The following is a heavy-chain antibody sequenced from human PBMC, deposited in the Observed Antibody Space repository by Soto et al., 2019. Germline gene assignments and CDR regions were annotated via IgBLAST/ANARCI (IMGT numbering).Heavy chain of an antibody. V-gene: IGHV1-2*04. CDR1: GYTFTGYY. CDR2: INPNSGGT. CDR3: ARLAPPGRGMYCSGGSCYSRRPDGGMDV. J-gene: IGHJ6*02. D-gene: IGHD2-15*01. Sequence: GASVKVSCKASGYTFTGYYMHWVRQAPGQGLEWMGWINPNSGGTNYAQKFQGWVTMTRDTSISTAYMELSRLRSDDTAVYYCARLAPPGRGMYCSGGSCYSRRPDGGMDVWGQGTTVTVSS.